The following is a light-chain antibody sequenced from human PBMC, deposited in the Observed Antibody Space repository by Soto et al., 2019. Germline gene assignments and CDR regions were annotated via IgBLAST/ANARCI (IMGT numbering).Light chain of an antibody. V-gene: IGLV2-14*01. CDR2: DVS. Sequence: QSALTQPASVSGSPGQSITISCSGTSSDVGGYNYVSWYQQHLGKAPKLMVYDVSNRPSGVSNRFSGSKSGNTASLTISGLQAEDEADYYCSSYPTSSTLIFGGGTKLTVL. CDR1: SSDVGGYNY. CDR3: SSYPTSSTLI. J-gene: IGLJ2*01.